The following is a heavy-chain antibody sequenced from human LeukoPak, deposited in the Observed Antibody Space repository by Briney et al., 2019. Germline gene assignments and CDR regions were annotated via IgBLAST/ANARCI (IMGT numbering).Heavy chain of an antibody. CDR1: GFTFSTYG. D-gene: IGHD6-6*01. Sequence: GGSLRLSCAASGFTFSTYGMHWVRQAPGKGLEWVALIRYDGSQKDYADSVKGRFTISRDNSKNTLYLQMNSLRAEDTAVYYCAKLFPSYISSSGFDYWGQGTLVTVSS. CDR3: AKLFPSYISSSGFDY. J-gene: IGHJ4*02. CDR2: IRYDGSQK. V-gene: IGHV3-30*02.